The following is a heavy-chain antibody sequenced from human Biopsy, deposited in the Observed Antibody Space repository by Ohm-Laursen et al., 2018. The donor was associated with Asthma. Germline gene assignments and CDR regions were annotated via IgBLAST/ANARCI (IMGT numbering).Heavy chain of an antibody. CDR2: INSVFGTT. J-gene: IGHJ4*02. CDR3: ARKAGSCISRTCYSLDF. Sequence: GDSVKVSCKSLGGTFNTYVIGWGRQAPGQGLEWMGGINSVFGTTTYPQKFQDRITITADDSTSTVYMELSSLRSEDTAVYYCARKAGSCISRTCYSLDFWGQGTLVTVSS. V-gene: IGHV1-69*13. D-gene: IGHD2-2*01. CDR1: GGTFNTYV.